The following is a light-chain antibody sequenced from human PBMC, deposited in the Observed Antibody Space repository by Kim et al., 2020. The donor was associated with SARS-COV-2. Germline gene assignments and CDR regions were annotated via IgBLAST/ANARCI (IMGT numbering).Light chain of an antibody. CDR3: QQYNDYYT. J-gene: IGKJ2*01. CDR1: QSVTTN. CDR2: GAS. Sequence: EIVMTQSPVTLSVSLGERATLSCRASQSVTTNLAWYQQKSGQAPRLLIYGASTRATGIPARFSGSGSGTEFTLTISGLQSEDFAVYYCQQYNDYYTFGQGTKLEIK. V-gene: IGKV3-15*01.